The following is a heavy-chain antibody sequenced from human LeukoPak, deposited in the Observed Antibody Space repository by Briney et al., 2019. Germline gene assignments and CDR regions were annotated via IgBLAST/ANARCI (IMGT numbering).Heavy chain of an antibody. Sequence: SGPTLVNPTQHLTLTCTFSRFSLSTSGLGVGWIRQPPGKALEWLALIYWNDDKRYSPSLKSRLTITKDTSKNQVVLTMTNMDPVDSATYFCARRLMGKRAFDIWGQGTMVTVSS. J-gene: IGHJ3*02. CDR1: RFSLSTSGLG. V-gene: IGHV2-5*01. CDR2: IYWNDDK. D-gene: IGHD7-27*01. CDR3: ARRLMGKRAFDI.